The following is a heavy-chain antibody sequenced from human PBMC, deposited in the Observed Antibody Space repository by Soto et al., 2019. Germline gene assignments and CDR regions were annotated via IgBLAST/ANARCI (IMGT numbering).Heavy chain of an antibody. V-gene: IGHV1-69*04. CDR2: IIPILGIA. CDR3: ARDCSGGSCYLADDY. Sequence: GASVKVSCKASGGTFSSYTISWVRQAPGQGLEWMGRIIPILGIANYAQKFQGRVTITADKSTSTAYMELSSLRSEDTAVYYCARDCSGGSCYLADDYWGQGTLVTVSS. D-gene: IGHD2-15*01. CDR1: GGTFSSYT. J-gene: IGHJ4*02.